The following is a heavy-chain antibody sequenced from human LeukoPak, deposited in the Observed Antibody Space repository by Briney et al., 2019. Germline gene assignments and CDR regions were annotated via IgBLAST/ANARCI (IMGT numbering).Heavy chain of an antibody. CDR1: GFTFDDYA. CDR2: ISWNSGSI. J-gene: IGHJ3*02. Sequence: GGSLRLSCAASGFTFDDYAMHWVRQAPGKGLEWVSGISWNSGSIGYADSVKGRFTISRDNAKNSLYLQMNSLRAEDTALYYCAKDIYRNTAMVGGAFDIWGQGTMVTVSS. D-gene: IGHD5-18*01. V-gene: IGHV3-9*01. CDR3: AKDIYRNTAMVGGAFDI.